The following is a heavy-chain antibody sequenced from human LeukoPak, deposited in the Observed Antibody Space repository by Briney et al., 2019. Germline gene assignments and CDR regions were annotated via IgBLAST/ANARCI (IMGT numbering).Heavy chain of an antibody. D-gene: IGHD2-21*02. Sequence: GGSLRISCAASGFSFDAMSWVRQAPGKGLEWVSGISETGRTTSYTDSVKGRFTISRDNSKNTLHLQMNRLRAEGTPLYYCAKDHDNTDYYYYFDSWGQGTLVTVSS. CDR2: ISETGRTT. CDR3: AKDHDNTDYYYYFDS. CDR1: GFSFDA. V-gene: IGHV3-23*01. J-gene: IGHJ4*02.